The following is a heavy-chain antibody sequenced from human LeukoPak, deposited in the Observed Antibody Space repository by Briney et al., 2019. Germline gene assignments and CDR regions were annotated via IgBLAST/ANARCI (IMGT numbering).Heavy chain of an antibody. Sequence: GASVKVSCKASGGTFSSYAISWVRQAPGQGLEWMGGIIPIFGTANYAQKFQGRVTITTDESTSTAYMELSSLRSEDTAVYYCARERLAIFGVVIQGFDYWAREPWSPSPQ. CDR2: IIPIFGTA. CDR3: ARERLAIFGVVIQGFDY. CDR1: GGTFSSYA. J-gene: IGHJ4*02. D-gene: IGHD3-3*01. V-gene: IGHV1-69*05.